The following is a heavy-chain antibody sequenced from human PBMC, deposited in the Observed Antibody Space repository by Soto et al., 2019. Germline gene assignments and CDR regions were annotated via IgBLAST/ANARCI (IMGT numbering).Heavy chain of an antibody. J-gene: IGHJ4*02. CDR3: DSYGYTHYFDY. D-gene: IGHD5-18*01. CDR1: GGSIGRGGYS. Sequence: SETLSLTGAVSGGSIGRGGYSWSWIRQPPGKGLEWIGYIYHSGSTYYNPSLKSRVTISVDRSKNQFSLKLSSVTAADTAVYYCDSYGYTHYFDYWGQGTLVTVSS. CDR2: IYHSGST. V-gene: IGHV4-30-2*01.